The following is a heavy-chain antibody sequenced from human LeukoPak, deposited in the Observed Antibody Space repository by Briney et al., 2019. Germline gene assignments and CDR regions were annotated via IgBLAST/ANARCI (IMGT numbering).Heavy chain of an antibody. CDR2: ISWNSGSI. Sequence: PGGSLRLSCAASGFTFDDYAMHWVRQAPGKGLEWVSGISWNSGSIGYADSVKGRFTISRDNAKNSLYLQMNSLRAEDTALYYCASEAIAVAGTPLPDYWGQGTLVTVSS. CDR3: ASEAIAVAGTPLPDY. CDR1: GFTFDDYA. D-gene: IGHD6-19*01. J-gene: IGHJ4*02. V-gene: IGHV3-9*01.